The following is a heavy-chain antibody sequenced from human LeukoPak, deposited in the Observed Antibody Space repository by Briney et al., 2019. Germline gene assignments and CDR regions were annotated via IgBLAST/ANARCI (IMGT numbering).Heavy chain of an antibody. CDR1: GFSNYW. CDR3: TTGGTSYPLLDY. J-gene: IGHJ4*02. V-gene: IGHV3-7*01. CDR2: INQNGGEK. D-gene: IGHD2-2*01. Sequence: GGSLRLSCAASGFSNYWMSWVRQAPGKGLEGLANINQNGGEKYYVDSVKGRFTISRDTAKNSLYLQMNTLRAEDTAVYYCTTGGTSYPLLDYWGQGTLVTVSS.